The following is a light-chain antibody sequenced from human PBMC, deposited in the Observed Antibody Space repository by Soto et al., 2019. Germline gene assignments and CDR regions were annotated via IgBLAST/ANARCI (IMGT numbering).Light chain of an antibody. CDR1: SSDIGAYDY. CDR3: NSYSSSIPYG. CDR2: DVI. V-gene: IGLV2-14*01. J-gene: IGLJ1*01. Sequence: QSALTQPASVSGSPGQSITISCTGTSSDIGAYDYVSWYQQHPGKAPKLMIYDVINRPSGVSNRFSGSKSGNTASLTISGLQAEDEADYYCNSYSSSIPYGFGTGTKVTVL.